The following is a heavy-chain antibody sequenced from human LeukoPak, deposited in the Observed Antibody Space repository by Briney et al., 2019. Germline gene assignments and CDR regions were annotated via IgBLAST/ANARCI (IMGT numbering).Heavy chain of an antibody. D-gene: IGHD6-6*01. J-gene: IGHJ4*02. CDR1: GGSFSGYY. CDR2: INHSGST. V-gene: IGHV4-34*01. CDR3: ARLSEKLNLFSSSSGFDY. Sequence: SETLSLTCAVYGGSFSGYYWSWIRQPPGRGLEWIGEINHSGSTNYNPSLKSRVTISVDTSKNHLSLRLSSVTAADTAVYYCARLSEKLNLFSSSSGFDYWGQGTLVTVSS.